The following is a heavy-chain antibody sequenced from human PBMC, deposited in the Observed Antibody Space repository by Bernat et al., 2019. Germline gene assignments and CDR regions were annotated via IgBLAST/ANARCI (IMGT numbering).Heavy chain of an antibody. CDR3: AREPPYDILTGYYYGMDV. CDR2: ISYDGNNK. V-gene: IGHV3-30*07. Sequence: QVQLVESGGGVVQPGRSLRLSCAVSGLTFSNYAMHWVRQAPGKGLEWVAVISYDGNNKYYADSVKGRFTISRDNSKNTLYLQMNSLRAEDTAVYYCAREPPYDILTGYYYGMDVWGQGTTVTVSS. J-gene: IGHJ6*02. D-gene: IGHD3-9*01. CDR1: GLTFSNYA.